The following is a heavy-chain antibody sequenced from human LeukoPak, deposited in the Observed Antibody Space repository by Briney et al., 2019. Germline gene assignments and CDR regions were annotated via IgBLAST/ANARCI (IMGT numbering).Heavy chain of an antibody. CDR3: ARDQRNYYDSSGYYSGDY. D-gene: IGHD3-22*01. CDR1: GFTFSSYW. Sequence: PGGSLRLSCAASGFTFSSYWMHWVRQAPGKGLVWVSRINSDGSSTSYADSVKGRFTISRDNAKNTLYLQMNSLRAEDTAVYYCARDQRNYYDSSGYYSGDYWGQGTLVTVSS. J-gene: IGHJ4*02. V-gene: IGHV3-74*01. CDR2: INSDGSST.